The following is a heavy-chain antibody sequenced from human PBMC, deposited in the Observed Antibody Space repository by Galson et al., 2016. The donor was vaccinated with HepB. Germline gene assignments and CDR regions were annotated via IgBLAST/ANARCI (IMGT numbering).Heavy chain of an antibody. CDR1: GGSINTDGSNNIYY. J-gene: IGHJ4*02. V-gene: IGHV4-4*07. CDR2: LYATGST. CDR3: ARASTALFDY. Sequence: SETLSLTCTVSGGSINTDGSNNIYYWSWIRQSAGKGLEWIGRLYATGSTVYNPSLRSRVTTSIDTAKNQFSLRLTSVTAADTAVYYCARASTALFDYWGQGILVTVSS. D-gene: IGHD4-11*01.